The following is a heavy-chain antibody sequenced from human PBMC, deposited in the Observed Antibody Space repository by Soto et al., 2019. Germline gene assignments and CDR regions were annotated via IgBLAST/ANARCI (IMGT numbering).Heavy chain of an antibody. J-gene: IGHJ6*02. CDR1: GYRFTTSW. V-gene: IGHV5-51*01. CDR3: ARLMEDHHVGDFYYYGMDV. Sequence: GESLKISCKGSGYRFTTSWIGWVRQMPGKGLEWMGIIYPGDSNTRYSPSFQGQVTFSADKSISTAYLRWSSLKASDTAIYYCARLMEDHHVGDFYYYGMDVWGQGTTVTVSS. CDR2: IYPGDSNT. D-gene: IGHD1-26*01.